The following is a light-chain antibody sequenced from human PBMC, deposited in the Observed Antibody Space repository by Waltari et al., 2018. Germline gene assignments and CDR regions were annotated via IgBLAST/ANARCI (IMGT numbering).Light chain of an antibody. J-gene: IGLJ2*01. CDR1: QLGTKY. V-gene: IGLV3-1*01. CDR2: QDT. Sequence: SYALTQPPSVSVSPGQTARITCPGNQLGTKYVSWYQQKPGQSPVLIIYQDTKMPSGIPERLSGSNSGNTATLTISGTQVMDEGDYYCQAWDTISAGLGGGTKLTVL. CDR3: QAWDTISAG.